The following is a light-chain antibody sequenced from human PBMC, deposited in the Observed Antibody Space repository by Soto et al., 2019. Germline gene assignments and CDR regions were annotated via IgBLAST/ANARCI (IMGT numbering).Light chain of an antibody. V-gene: IGKV3-20*01. CDR2: DAS. CDR3: QQYGNSPKFT. CDR1: ETVTY. Sequence: PGERATLSCRASETVTYLAWYQQKPGQAPRLLIYDASIRATGTPDRFRGSGYDTDFTLSISRLEPEDFAVYFCQQYGNSPKFTFGPGTKVEMK. J-gene: IGKJ3*01.